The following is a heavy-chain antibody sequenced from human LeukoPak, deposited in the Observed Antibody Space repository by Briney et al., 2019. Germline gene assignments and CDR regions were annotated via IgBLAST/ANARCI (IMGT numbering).Heavy chain of an antibody. J-gene: IGHJ4*02. CDR1: GFTFSSYA. CDR3: AKSYYYHDSSGSILDY. CDR2: ISGSGGST. Sequence: GGSLRLSCAASGFTFSSYAMSWVRQAPGKGLEWVSAISGSGGSTYYADSVKGRFTISRDNSKNTLYLQMNSLRAEDTAVYYCAKSYYYHDSSGSILDYWGQGTLVTVSS. V-gene: IGHV3-23*01. D-gene: IGHD3-22*01.